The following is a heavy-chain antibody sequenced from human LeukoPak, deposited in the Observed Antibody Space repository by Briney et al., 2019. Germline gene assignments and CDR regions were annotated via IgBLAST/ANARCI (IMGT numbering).Heavy chain of an antibody. CDR3: ARGHGSGSYYNVPDY. V-gene: IGHV1-69*13. D-gene: IGHD3-10*01. CDR1: GGTFISYA. Sequence: SVKVSCKASGGTFISYAISWVRQAPGQGLEWMGGIIPIFGTANYAQKFQGRVTITADESTSTAYMELSSLRPEDTAVYYCARGHGSGSYYNVPDYWGQGTLVTVSS. CDR2: IIPIFGTA. J-gene: IGHJ4*02.